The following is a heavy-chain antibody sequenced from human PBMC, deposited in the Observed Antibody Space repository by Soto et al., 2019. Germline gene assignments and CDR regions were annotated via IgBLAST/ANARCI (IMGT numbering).Heavy chain of an antibody. Sequence: EVQLLESGVGLVQPGGSLRLSCAASGFTFSNYAMSWVRQAPGKGLEWVSTISGSGGNIFYADSVKGRFTISRDKSKNSVFLQMSSLSAEDTDVYHCARAPWDWGQGTLVTVSS. CDR3: ARAPWD. V-gene: IGHV3-23*01. J-gene: IGHJ4*02. CDR1: GFTFSNYA. CDR2: ISGSGGNI.